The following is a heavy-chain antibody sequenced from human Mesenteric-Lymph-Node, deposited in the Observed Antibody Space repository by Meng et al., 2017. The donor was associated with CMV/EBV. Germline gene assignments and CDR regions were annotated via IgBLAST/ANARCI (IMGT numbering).Heavy chain of an antibody. CDR2: INPNSGGT. D-gene: IGHD1-1*01. CDR3: AREFERARAFDI. V-gene: IGHV1-2*02. J-gene: IGHJ3*02. Sequence: ASVKVSCKASGGTFSSYAISWVRQAPGQGLEWMGWINPNSGGTNYAQKFQGRVTMTRDTSISTAYMELSRLRSDDTAVYYCAREFERARAFDIWGQGTMVTVSS. CDR1: GGTFSSYA.